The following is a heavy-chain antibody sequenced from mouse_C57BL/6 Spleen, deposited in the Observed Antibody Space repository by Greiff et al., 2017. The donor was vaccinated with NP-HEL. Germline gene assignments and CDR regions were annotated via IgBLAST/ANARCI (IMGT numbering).Heavy chain of an antibody. CDR1: GYTFTSYW. D-gene: IGHD1-1*01. CDR2: INPSSGYT. Sequence: QVQLQQSGAELAKPGASVKLSCKASGYTFTSYWMHWVKQRPGQGLEWIGYINPSSGYTKYNQKFKDKATLTADKSSRTAYMQLSSLTYEDSAVYYCAGYYGSSPYYAMDYWGQGTSVTVSS. J-gene: IGHJ4*01. V-gene: IGHV1-7*01. CDR3: AGYYGSSPYYAMDY.